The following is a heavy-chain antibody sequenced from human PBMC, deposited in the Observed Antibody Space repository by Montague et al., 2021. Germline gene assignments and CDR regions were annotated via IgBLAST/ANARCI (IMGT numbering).Heavy chain of an antibody. CDR2: VYKRGDT. V-gene: IGHV4-4*07. Sequence: SETLSLTCSVSGDSISSYECYWTWIRQPAGRGLEWIGRVYKRGDTNTNPSLRSRLTLSVDTSKNHFSLTLTSVTAADTAVYFCARDSPVAEPWVGEHKGAFDIWGQGTMVTVSS. CDR1: GDSISSYECY. D-gene: IGHD3-10*01. CDR3: ARDSPVAEPWVGEHKGAFDI. J-gene: IGHJ3*02.